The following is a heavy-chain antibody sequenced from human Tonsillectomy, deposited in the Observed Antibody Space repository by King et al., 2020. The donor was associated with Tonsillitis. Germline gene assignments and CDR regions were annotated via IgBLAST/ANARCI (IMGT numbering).Heavy chain of an antibody. D-gene: IGHD1-26*01. CDR3: ARPQWELRLQTTFDI. CDR1: GGSISSNYYY. V-gene: IGHV4-39*01. CDR2: IHDSGST. Sequence: QLQESGPGLVKPSETLSLTCTVSGGSISSNYYYWGWIRQPPGKGLEWIGSIHDSGSTYYNPSLKSRVTISVDTSKNQFSLKLRSVTAADTAVYYCARPQWELRLQTTFDIWGQGTVVTVSS. J-gene: IGHJ3*02.